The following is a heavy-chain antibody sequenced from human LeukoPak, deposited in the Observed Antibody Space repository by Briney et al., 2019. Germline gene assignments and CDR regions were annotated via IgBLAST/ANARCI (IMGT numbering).Heavy chain of an antibody. CDR2: INPSGGST. D-gene: IGHD1-1*01. CDR3: TRSGHAGERDY. Sequence: ASVRVSCKASGYTFTSYYMHWVRQAPGQGLEWMGIINPSGGSTTYAQKFQGRVTMTRDISTNTIYMELSSLRSEDTAVYYCTRSGHAGERDYWGQGTLVTVSS. CDR1: GYTFTSYY. V-gene: IGHV1-46*01. J-gene: IGHJ4*02.